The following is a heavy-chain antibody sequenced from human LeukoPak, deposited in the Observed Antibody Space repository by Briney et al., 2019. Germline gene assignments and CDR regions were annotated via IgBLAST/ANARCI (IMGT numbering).Heavy chain of an antibody. D-gene: IGHD3-10*01. J-gene: IGHJ4*02. Sequence: SETLSLTCTVSGGSISSYYWSWIRQPPGKGLEWIGYIYYSGSTNYSPSLKSRVTISVDTSKNQFSLKLSSVTAADTAVYYCARGLLTSDYWGQGTLVTVSS. CDR2: IYYSGST. CDR1: GGSISSYY. V-gene: IGHV4-59*01. CDR3: ARGLLTSDY.